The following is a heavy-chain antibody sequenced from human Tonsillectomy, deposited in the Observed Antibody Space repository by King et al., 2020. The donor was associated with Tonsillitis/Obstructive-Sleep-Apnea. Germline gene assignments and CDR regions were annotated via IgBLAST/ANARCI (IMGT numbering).Heavy chain of an antibody. CDR2: ISGNGGAT. J-gene: IGHJ4*02. CDR3: AKMVAGGGCDY. V-gene: IGHV3-23*04. Sequence: VQLVESGGGLVQPGGSLRLSCAASGFTYNAYGMTWVRQVPGKGLEWVSSISGNGGATFYADSVKGRFTISRDNSKNTLFLQMNSLRAGDTAVYYCAKMVAGGGCDYWGQGTLVTVSS. CDR1: GFTYNAYG. D-gene: IGHD6-19*01.